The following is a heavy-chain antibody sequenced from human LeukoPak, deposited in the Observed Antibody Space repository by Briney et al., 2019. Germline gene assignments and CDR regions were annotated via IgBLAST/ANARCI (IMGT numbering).Heavy chain of an antibody. CDR1: GFTFSNAW. D-gene: IGHD3-10*01. J-gene: IGHJ4*02. Sequence: GGSLRLSCAASGFTFSNAWMSWVRQAPGKGLEWVGRIKSKSDGGTADFAAPLKGRFTMSRDDSKNALYLQMNSLKTEDTAVYYCATYTNSYSDYWGQGTLVTVSS. CDR3: ATYTNSYSDY. V-gene: IGHV3-15*01. CDR2: IKSKSDGGTA.